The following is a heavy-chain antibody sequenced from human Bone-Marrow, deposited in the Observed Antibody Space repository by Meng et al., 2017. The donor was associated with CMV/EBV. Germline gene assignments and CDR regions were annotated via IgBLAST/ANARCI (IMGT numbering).Heavy chain of an antibody. J-gene: IGHJ6*02. CDR1: GFTFSSYA. V-gene: IGHV3-30*02. D-gene: IGHD5-18*01. CDR3: AKDLAYSYVIHYYYYGMDV. Sequence: GESLKISCAASGFTFSSYAMHWVRQAPGKGLEWVAFIRYDGSNKYYADSVKGRFTISRDNSKNTLYLQMNSLRAEDTAVYYCAKDLAYSYVIHYYYYGMDVWGQGTTVTVSS. CDR2: IRYDGSNK.